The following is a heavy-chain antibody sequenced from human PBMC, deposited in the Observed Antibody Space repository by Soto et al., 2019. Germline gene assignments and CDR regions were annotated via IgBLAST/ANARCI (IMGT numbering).Heavy chain of an antibody. Sequence: GESLKISCKASGYSFTSYWISWVRQMPGKGMEWMGSIDPSDSYTNYSPSLQGHVTISADNSISTAYLQWSSLKASDTATYYCASLPRDYYDICGYPFEYYGMDVWGQGTTVTV. J-gene: IGHJ6*02. D-gene: IGHD3-22*01. CDR3: ASLPRDYYDICGYPFEYYGMDV. CDR1: GYSFTSYW. CDR2: IDPSDSYT. V-gene: IGHV5-10-1*01.